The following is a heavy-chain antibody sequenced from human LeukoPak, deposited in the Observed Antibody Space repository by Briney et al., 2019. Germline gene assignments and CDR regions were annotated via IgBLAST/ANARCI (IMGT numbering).Heavy chain of an antibody. V-gene: IGHV1-2*02. Sequence: ASVKVSCKASGYTFTGYYIHWVRQAPGQGLEWMGWINPNSGGTNYAQKFQGRVTMTGDTSISTAYMELSRLRSDDTAVYYCARDGLVVVAARARRFDPWGQGTLVTVSS. CDR2: INPNSGGT. CDR3: ARDGLVVVAARARRFDP. D-gene: IGHD2-15*01. J-gene: IGHJ5*02. CDR1: GYTFTGYY.